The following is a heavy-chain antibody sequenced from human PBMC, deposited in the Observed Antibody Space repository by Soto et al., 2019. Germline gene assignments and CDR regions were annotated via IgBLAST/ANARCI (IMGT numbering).Heavy chain of an antibody. Sequence: QLQLQESGSGLVKPSQTLSLTCAVSGGSISSGGYSWNWIRQAPGKCLEWIGYIYHSGYTLYNPSLRGRVTISVDKSNLHFSLNLTPATAAARAAYYCARDQLEGNWFDPWGQGTLVTVSS. CDR2: IYHSGYT. CDR3: ARDQLEGNWFDP. CDR1: GGSISSGGYS. D-gene: IGHD1-1*01. V-gene: IGHV4-30-2*01. J-gene: IGHJ5*02.